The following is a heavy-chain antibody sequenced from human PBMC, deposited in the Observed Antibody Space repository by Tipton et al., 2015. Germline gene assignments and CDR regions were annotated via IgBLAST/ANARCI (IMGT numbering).Heavy chain of an antibody. CDR2: IQYSGST. Sequence: LRLSCSVSSDSISKYYWSWIRQPPGKELEWIGYIQYSGSTNYNPSLKSRVTISVDTSKTQFSLKMSSVTASDTAVYYCASLLLYAHYLHRLGYWGRGTLVTVSS. V-gene: IGHV4-59*01. CDR3: ASLLLYAHYLHRLGY. J-gene: IGHJ4*02. CDR1: SDSISKYY. D-gene: IGHD3-16*01.